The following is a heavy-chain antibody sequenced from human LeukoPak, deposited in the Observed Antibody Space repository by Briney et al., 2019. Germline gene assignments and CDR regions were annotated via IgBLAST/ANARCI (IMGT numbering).Heavy chain of an antibody. CDR3: ALQRTLWQQLLDY. V-gene: IGHV3-23*01. CDR2: ISGSGGNT. CDR1: GFTFSSYA. Sequence: GSLRLSCAASGFTFSSYAMSWVRQAPGKGLEWVSGISGSGGNTYYAGSVKGRFTISRDNSKNTLYMQMNSLRAEDTAVYYCALQRTLWQQLLDYWGQGTLVTVSS. D-gene: IGHD6-13*01. J-gene: IGHJ4*02.